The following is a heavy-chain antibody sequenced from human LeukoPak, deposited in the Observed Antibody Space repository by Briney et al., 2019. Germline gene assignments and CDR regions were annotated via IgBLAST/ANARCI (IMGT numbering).Heavy chain of an antibody. CDR1: GFTFSSYW. CDR3: AKQVAYGGYSPIDY. D-gene: IGHD5-12*01. J-gene: IGHJ4*02. CDR2: IHSDGSGT. V-gene: IGHV3-74*01. Sequence: GGSLRLSCAASGFTFSSYWMHWVRQAPGKGLVWVSRIHSDGSGTIYADSVEGRFTISRDNAKNTLYLQMNSLRGEDTAVYYCAKQVAYGGYSPIDYWGQGTLVTVSS.